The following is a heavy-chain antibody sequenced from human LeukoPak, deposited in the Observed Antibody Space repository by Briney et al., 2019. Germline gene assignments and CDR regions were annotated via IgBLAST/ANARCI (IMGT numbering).Heavy chain of an antibody. CDR1: GGSISSYY. V-gene: IGHV4-4*07. D-gene: IGHD3-22*01. J-gene: IGHJ4*02. CDR3: ASQLYYDSSGYYYGVDY. Sequence: PSETLSLTCTVSGGSISSYYWSWIRQPAGKGLEWIGRIYTSGSTNYNPSLKSRVTMSVDTSKNQFSLKLSSVTAADTAVYYCASQLYYDSSGYYYGVDYWGQGTLVTVSS. CDR2: IYTSGST.